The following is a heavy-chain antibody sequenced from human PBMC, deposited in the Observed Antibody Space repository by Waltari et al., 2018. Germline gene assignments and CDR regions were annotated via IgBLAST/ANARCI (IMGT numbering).Heavy chain of an antibody. Sequence: VQLVESGGGVVQPGRSLTLSCAASGFSLAKYAMHCFRQPPGKGLEWVDGISFDGDYKNYPDPLKGRLTIFRDNSQNKLYLQMNSLRPEDTALYYCARDVQLCHSGECWGQGTLLTVSS. CDR2: ISFDGDYK. D-gene: IGHD2-15*01. J-gene: IGHJ4*02. CDR3: ARDVQLCHSGEC. CDR1: GFSLAKYA. V-gene: IGHV3-30-3*01.